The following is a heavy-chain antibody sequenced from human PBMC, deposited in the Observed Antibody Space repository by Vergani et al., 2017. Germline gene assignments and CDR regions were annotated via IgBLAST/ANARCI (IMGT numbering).Heavy chain of an antibody. CDR1: EYSFGNYW. CDR3: ARHTTYTDS. D-gene: IGHD1-1*01. CDR2: IYPADSDT. Sequence: EVELVQSGPEMSKPGESLKISCKRSEYSFGNYWIGWVRQMPGKGLEWMGIIYPADSDTRYRPSFQGQVTISADKSISTAFLQWYSLKASDTALYYCARHTTYTDSGGQGTLVTVSS. J-gene: IGHJ4*02. V-gene: IGHV5-51*01.